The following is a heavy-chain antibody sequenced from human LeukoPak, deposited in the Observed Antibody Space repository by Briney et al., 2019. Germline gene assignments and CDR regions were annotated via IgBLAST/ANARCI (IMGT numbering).Heavy chain of an antibody. V-gene: IGHV1-69*13. CDR3: ARGLNTIFGVDTLYNWFDP. CDR1: GGTFSSYA. Sequence: SVKVSCEASGGTFSSYAISWVRQAPGQGLEWMGGIIPIFGTANYAQKFQGRVTITADESTSTAYMELSSLRSEDTAVYYCARGLNTIFGVDTLYNWFDPWGQGTLVTVSS. J-gene: IGHJ5*02. CDR2: IIPIFGTA. D-gene: IGHD3-3*01.